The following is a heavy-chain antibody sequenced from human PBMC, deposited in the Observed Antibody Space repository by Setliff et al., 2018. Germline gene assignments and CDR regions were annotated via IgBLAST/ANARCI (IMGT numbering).Heavy chain of an antibody. Sequence: KPSETLSLTCTVSGGSISSHYWSWIRQPPGKGLEWIGSIYYSGSTYYHPSLKSRVTISVDTSKNQFSLKLSSVTAADTALYYCTVYNTGSSKDHYWGQGTPVTVSS. CDR2: IYYSGST. CDR1: GGSISSHY. CDR3: TVYNTGSSKDHY. D-gene: IGHD2-8*02. J-gene: IGHJ4*02. V-gene: IGHV4-59*04.